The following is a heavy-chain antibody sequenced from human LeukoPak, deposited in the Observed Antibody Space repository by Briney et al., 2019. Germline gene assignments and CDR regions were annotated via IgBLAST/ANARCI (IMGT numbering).Heavy chain of an antibody. CDR1: GFTFSTFA. J-gene: IGHJ4*02. D-gene: IGHD2-8*02. V-gene: IGHV3-23*01. Sequence: GGSLRLSCVASGFTFSTFAMMWVRQPPGKGLEWVSSIFPSGGEIHYADSVRGRFTISRDNSNSTLSLQMNSLRVEDTAIYYCATYRQVLLPFESWGQGTLVTVSS. CDR2: IFPSGGEI. CDR3: ATYRQVLLPFES.